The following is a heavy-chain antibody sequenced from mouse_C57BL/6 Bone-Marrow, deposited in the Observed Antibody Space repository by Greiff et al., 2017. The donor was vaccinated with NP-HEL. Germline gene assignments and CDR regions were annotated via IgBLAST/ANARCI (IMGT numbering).Heavy chain of an antibody. V-gene: IGHV1-59*01. J-gene: IGHJ2*01. D-gene: IGHD1-1*01. Sequence: QVQLQQPGAELVRPGTSVKLSCKASGYTFTSYWMHWVKQRPGQGLEWIGVIDPSDSYTNYNQKFKGKATLTVDTSSRTAYMQLSSLTSEDAAVYYCARNHYGSSYDYWGQGTTLTVSS. CDR3: ARNHYGSSYDY. CDR2: IDPSDSYT. CDR1: GYTFTSYW.